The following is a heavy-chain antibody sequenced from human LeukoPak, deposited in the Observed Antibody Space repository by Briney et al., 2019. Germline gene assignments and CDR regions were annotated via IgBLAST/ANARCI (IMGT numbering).Heavy chain of an antibody. Sequence: PSETLSLTCTVSGGSVSSSSYYWGWIRQPPGKGLEWIGSIYYSGSTYYNPSLKSRVTISVDTSKNQFSLKLSSVTAADTAVYYCARGSGSADGSYAFDIWGQGTMVTVSS. CDR1: GGSVSSSSYY. CDR2: IYYSGST. V-gene: IGHV4-39*07. CDR3: ARGSGSADGSYAFDI. J-gene: IGHJ3*02. D-gene: IGHD3-10*01.